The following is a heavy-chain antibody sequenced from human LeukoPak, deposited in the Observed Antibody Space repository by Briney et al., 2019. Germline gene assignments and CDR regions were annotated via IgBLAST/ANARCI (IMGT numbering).Heavy chain of an antibody. CDR1: GGSISSYY. V-gene: IGHV4-59*08. CDR3: ARHDSVAGKGGAFDI. Sequence: SETLSLTCTVSGGSISSYYWSWIRQPPGKGLEWTGYISYSGSTNYNPSLKSRVTISVDTSKNQFSLKLSSVTAADTAMYYCARHDSVAGKGGAFDIWGQGTMVTVSS. D-gene: IGHD6-19*01. CDR2: ISYSGST. J-gene: IGHJ3*02.